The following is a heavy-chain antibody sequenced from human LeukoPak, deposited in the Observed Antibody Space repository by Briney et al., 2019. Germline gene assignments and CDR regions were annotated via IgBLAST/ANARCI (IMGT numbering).Heavy chain of an antibody. CDR2: INPNSGGT. J-gene: IGHJ4*02. CDR1: GYTFTGYY. D-gene: IGHD3-22*01. Sequence: ASVKVSCTASGYTFTGYYMHWVRQAPGQGLEWMGWINPNSGGTNYAQKLQGRVTMTRDTSISTAYMERSRLRSDDTALYYCAGDRRYYDSSGSFDYWGQGTLVTVSS. V-gene: IGHV1-2*02. CDR3: AGDRRYYDSSGSFDY.